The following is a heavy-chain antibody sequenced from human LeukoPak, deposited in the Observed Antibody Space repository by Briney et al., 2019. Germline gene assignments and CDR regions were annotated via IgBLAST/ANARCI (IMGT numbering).Heavy chain of an antibody. J-gene: IGHJ3*02. V-gene: IGHV3-48*01. CDR3: ARVRYCSSTSCLDAFDI. D-gene: IGHD2-2*01. CDR1: EFTLGSYS. CDR2: ISSSGTTI. Sequence: GGSLRLSCGASEFTLGSYSMNWVRQAPGKGLEWVSHISSSGTTIYYAESVKGRFTISRDNAKNSLYLLMNRLRAEDTAVYYCARVRYCSSTSCLDAFDIWGQGTMVTVSS.